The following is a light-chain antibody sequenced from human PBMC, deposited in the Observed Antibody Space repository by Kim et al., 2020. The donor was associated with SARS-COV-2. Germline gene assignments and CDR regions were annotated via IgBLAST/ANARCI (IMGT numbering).Light chain of an antibody. Sequence: QSALTQPASVSGSPGQSITISCTGTSSDVGYNYVSWYQQYPGNAPKLIIYDVSDRPSGISNRFSGSKSGNTASLTISGLQAEDEADYFCTSYTTTSTVVIGGGTKVTVL. CDR1: SSDVGYNY. J-gene: IGLJ2*01. CDR2: DVS. V-gene: IGLV2-14*03. CDR3: TSYTTTSTVV.